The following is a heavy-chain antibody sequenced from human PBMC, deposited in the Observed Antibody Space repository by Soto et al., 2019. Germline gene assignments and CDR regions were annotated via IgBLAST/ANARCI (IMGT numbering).Heavy chain of an antibody. D-gene: IGHD3-3*01. CDR1: GYPVTAYY. Sequence: QLHLVQSGAVVKKPGASVTVSCSASGYPVTAYYMHWVRQAPGRGLEWMGGINPATGAAKYTQTLQGRVTMPRDTSTSTIFMELSGLRSEDTAVFYCARGGGVGVAGSAAFDMWGQGTLVTVSS. J-gene: IGHJ3*02. CDR2: INPATGAA. V-gene: IGHV1-2*02. CDR3: ARGGGVGVAGSAAFDM.